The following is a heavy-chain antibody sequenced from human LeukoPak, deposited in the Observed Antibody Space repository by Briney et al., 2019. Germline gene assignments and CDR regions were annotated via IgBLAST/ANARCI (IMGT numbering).Heavy chain of an antibody. V-gene: IGHV3-11*01. CDR2: ISSSGSTI. CDR3: ARAHDVPPYYCYYGMDV. J-gene: IGHJ6*02. Sequence: PGGSLRLSCAASGFTFSDYYMSWVRQAPGKGLEWVSYISSSGSTIYYADSVKGRFTISRDNAKNSLYLQMNSLRAEDTAVYYCARAHDVPPYYCYYGMDVWGQGTTVTVSS. CDR1: GFTFSDYY. D-gene: IGHD2-2*01.